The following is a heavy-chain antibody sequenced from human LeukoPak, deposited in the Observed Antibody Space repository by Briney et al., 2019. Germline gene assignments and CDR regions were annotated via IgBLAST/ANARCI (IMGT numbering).Heavy chain of an antibody. CDR3: ARGEVLRYFGWLRTFGY. V-gene: IGHV4-34*01. CDR1: GGSFSGYY. D-gene: IGHD3-9*01. CDR2: INHSGST. Sequence: SETLSLTCAVYGGSFSGYYWSWIRQPPGKGLEWIGEINHSGSTNYNPSLKSRVTISVDMSKNQFSLKLSSVTAADTAVYYCARGEVLRYFGWLRTFGYWGQGTLVTVSS. J-gene: IGHJ4*02.